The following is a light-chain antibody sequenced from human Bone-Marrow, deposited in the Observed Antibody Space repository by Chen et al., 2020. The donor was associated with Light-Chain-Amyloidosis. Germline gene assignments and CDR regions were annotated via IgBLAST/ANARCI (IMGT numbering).Light chain of an antibody. J-gene: IGLJ2*01. CDR1: DLPTKY. CDR3: QSADSSGTYEVI. Sequence: SYELTQPPSVSVSPGQTARITCSGDDLPTKYAYWYQQKPGQAPVLVIQRDTERPSGISERFSGSSSGTTATLTISGVQAEDEADYHGQSADSSGTYEVIFGGGTKLTVL. CDR2: RDT. V-gene: IGLV3-25*03.